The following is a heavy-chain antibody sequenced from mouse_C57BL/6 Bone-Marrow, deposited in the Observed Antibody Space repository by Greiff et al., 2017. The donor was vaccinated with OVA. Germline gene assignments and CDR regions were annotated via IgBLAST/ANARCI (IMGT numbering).Heavy chain of an antibody. CDR2: INPYNGDT. V-gene: IGHV1-20*01. CDR3: ATDYYGKDWYFDV. J-gene: IGHJ1*03. D-gene: IGHD1-1*01. Sequence: EVNLVESGPELVKPGDSVKISCKASGYSFTGYFMNWVMQSHGKSLEWIGRINPYNGDTFYNQKFKGKATLTVDKSSSTAHMELRSLTSEDSAVYYCATDYYGKDWYFDVWGTGTTVTVSS. CDR1: GYSFTGYF.